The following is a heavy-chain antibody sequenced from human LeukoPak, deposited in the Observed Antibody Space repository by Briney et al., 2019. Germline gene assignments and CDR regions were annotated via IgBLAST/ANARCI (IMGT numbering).Heavy chain of an antibody. CDR3: TTEENGWAFDY. V-gene: IGHV3-7*01. CDR1: GFTFNSYW. Sequence: PGGSLRLSCAASGFTFNSYWMSWVRQAPGKGLEWVANIKQDGSEKYYVDSVKGRFTISRDNAKNSLYLQMNSLRAEDTAVYYCTTEENGWAFDYWGQGTLVTVSS. J-gene: IGHJ4*02. CDR2: IKQDGSEK. D-gene: IGHD6-19*01.